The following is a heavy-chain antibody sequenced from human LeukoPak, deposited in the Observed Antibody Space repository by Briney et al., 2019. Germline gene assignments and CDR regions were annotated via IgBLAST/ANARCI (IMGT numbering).Heavy chain of an antibody. Sequence: SGGSLRLSCAASGFTFSSYEMNWVRQAPGKGLEWVSYISSSGSTIYYADSVKGRFTISRDNAKNSLYLQMNSLRAEDTAVYYCARGHSGWYDYWGQGTLVTVSS. CDR2: ISSSGSTI. J-gene: IGHJ4*02. CDR1: GFTFSSYE. D-gene: IGHD6-19*01. CDR3: ARGHSGWYDY. V-gene: IGHV3-48*03.